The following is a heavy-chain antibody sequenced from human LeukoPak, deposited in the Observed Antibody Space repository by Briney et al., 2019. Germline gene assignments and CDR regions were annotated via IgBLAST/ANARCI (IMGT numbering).Heavy chain of an antibody. V-gene: IGHV4-34*01. J-gene: IGHJ6*04. CDR2: INHSGST. CDR3: ARVLRSPAAISRVVYYGMDV. Sequence: SGTLSLTCAVYGGSFSGYYWSWIRQPPGKGLEWIGEINHSGSTNYNPSLKSRVTISVDTSKNQFPLKLSSVTAADTAVYYCARVLRSPAAISRVVYYGMDVWGKGTTVTVSS. D-gene: IGHD2-2*01. CDR1: GGSFSGYY.